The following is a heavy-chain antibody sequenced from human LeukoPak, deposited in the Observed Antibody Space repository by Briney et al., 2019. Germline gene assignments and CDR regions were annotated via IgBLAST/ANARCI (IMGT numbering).Heavy chain of an antibody. J-gene: IGHJ4*02. D-gene: IGHD6-13*01. CDR1: GGSISSYY. CDR3: ARRGYSNLAGSGYFDY. CDR2: IYYSGST. V-gene: IGHV4-59*08. Sequence: SETLSLTCTVSGGSISSYYWSWIRQPPGKGLEWIGYIYYSGSTNYNPSLKSRVTISVDTSKNQFSLKLSSVTAADTAVYYCARRGYSNLAGSGYFDYWGQGTLVTVSS.